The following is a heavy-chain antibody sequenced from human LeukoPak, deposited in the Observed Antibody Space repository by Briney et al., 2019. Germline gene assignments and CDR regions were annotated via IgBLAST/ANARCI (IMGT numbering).Heavy chain of an antibody. J-gene: IGHJ4*02. Sequence: GASVKVSCKASGYTFISYDINWVRQATGQGLEWMGWMSPNSGNTGYAQKFQGRITMTKSTSISTAYMELSDLESEDTAVYYCARTPPDYGTDYWGQGTLVTVSS. CDR2: MSPNSGNT. CDR1: GYTFISYD. CDR3: ARTPPDYGTDY. D-gene: IGHD4-17*01. V-gene: IGHV1-8*01.